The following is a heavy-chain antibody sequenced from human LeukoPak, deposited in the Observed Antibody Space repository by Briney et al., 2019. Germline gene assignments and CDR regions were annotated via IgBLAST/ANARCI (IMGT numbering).Heavy chain of an antibody. J-gene: IGHJ4*02. V-gene: IGHV3-7*01. CDR1: GFIFSSNS. CDR2: IKQDGSEK. CDR3: ARGRCSSTSCFFDY. Sequence: GGSLRLSCVASGFIFSSNSMNWVRQAPGKGLEWVANIKQDGSEKYYVDSVKGRFTISRDNAKNSLSLQMNSLRAEDTALYYCARGRCSSTSCFFDYWGQGTLVTVSS. D-gene: IGHD2-2*01.